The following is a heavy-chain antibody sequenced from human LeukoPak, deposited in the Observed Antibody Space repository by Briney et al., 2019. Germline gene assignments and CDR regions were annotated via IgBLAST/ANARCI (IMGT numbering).Heavy chain of an antibody. J-gene: IGHJ4*02. CDR3: ASGGPGIGYYFDY. CDR2: INAGNGNT. D-gene: IGHD3-10*01. Sequence: ASVKLSCKASGYTFTSYAMHWVRQAPGQRLEWMGWINAGNGNTKYSQKFQGRVTITRDTSASTAYMELSSLRSEDTAVYYCASGGPGIGYYFDYWGQGTLVTVSS. V-gene: IGHV1-3*01. CDR1: GYTFTSYA.